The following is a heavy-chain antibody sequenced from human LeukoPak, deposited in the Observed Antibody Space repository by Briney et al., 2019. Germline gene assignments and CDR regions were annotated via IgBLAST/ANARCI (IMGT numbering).Heavy chain of an antibody. CDR3: AKERYGDYGLYYFDY. J-gene: IGHJ4*02. CDR1: GFTFDDYA. Sequence: GRSLRLSCAASGFTFDDYAMHWVRQAPGKGLEWVSGINWNSGTIGYADSVKGRFTISRDNAKNSLYLQVNSLRAEDTALYYCAKERYGDYGLYYFDYWGQGTLVTVSS. V-gene: IGHV3-9*01. CDR2: INWNSGTI. D-gene: IGHD4-17*01.